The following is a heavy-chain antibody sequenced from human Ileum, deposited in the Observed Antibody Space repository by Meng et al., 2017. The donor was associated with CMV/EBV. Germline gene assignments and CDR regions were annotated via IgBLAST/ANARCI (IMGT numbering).Heavy chain of an antibody. J-gene: IGHJ5*02. D-gene: IGHD1-1*01. CDR3: ASYRYGTKDGHVLA. CDR2: INSDGSSI. Sequence: GESLKISCAASGFTFSNYWMHWVRQAPGKGLVWVSRINSDGSSIEYADSVKGRFTISRDNAKDTLYLQMNSLRAEDTAVYYCASYRYGTKDGHVLAWGQGTLVTGSS. V-gene: IGHV3-74*03. CDR1: GFTFSNYW.